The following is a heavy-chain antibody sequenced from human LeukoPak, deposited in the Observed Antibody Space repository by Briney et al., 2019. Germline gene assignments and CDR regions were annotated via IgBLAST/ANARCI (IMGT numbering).Heavy chain of an antibody. CDR2: IKQAGSEK. V-gene: IGHV3-7*04. Sequence: GGSLRLSCAASGFMFSSYWMTWVRQAPGKGLEWVANIKQAGSEKYYVDSVKGRFTIPRDKAKNSLYLQTNSLRAEDTAVYYCARVRGDYSFDYWGQGTLVTVSS. CDR3: ARVRGDYSFDY. D-gene: IGHD2-21*02. J-gene: IGHJ4*02. CDR1: GFMFSSYW.